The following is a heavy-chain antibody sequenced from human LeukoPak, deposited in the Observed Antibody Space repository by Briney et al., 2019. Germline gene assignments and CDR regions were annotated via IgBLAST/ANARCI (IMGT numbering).Heavy chain of an antibody. Sequence: SVKVSCKASGGTFSSYAISWVRQAPGQGLEWMGRITPILGIANYAQKFQGRVTITADKSTSTAYMELSSLRSEDTAVYYCARDASSSFDYWGQGTLVTVSS. D-gene: IGHD6-13*01. V-gene: IGHV1-69*04. CDR2: ITPILGIA. CDR3: ARDASSSFDY. J-gene: IGHJ4*02. CDR1: GGTFSSYA.